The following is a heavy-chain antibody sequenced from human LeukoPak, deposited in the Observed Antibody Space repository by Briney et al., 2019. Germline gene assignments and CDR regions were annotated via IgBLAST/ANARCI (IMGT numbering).Heavy chain of an antibody. D-gene: IGHD5-24*01. CDR1: GYTFTSYG. CDR3: ERRRDGYILDY. Sequence: GASVKVSCKASGYTFTSYGLSWVRQAAGQGLEGMGWISVYNGNTNYAQKLQGRVTMTKDTTTNTAYMELRSLRSDDTDVYYCERRRDGYILDYWGQGTLVTVSS. J-gene: IGHJ4*02. CDR2: ISVYNGNT. V-gene: IGHV1-18*01.